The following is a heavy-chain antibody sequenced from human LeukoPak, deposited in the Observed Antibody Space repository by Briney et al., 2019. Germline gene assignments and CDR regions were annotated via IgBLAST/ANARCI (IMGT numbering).Heavy chain of an antibody. CDR3: ARLAAGAARPDSVDS. CDR1: GDSVSSNSAA. CDR2: TYYRSKWYN. V-gene: IGHV6-1*01. Sequence: SXTLSLTCAISGDSVSSNSAAWNWIRQSPSRGLEWLGRTYYRSKWYNDYAVSVKSRITINPDTSKNQFSLHLNSVTPEDTAVYYCARLAAGAARPDSVDSWGLGTLVTVSS. J-gene: IGHJ4*02. D-gene: IGHD6-6*01.